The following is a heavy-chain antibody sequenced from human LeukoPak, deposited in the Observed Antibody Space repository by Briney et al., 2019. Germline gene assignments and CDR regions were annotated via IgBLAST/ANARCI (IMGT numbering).Heavy chain of an antibody. D-gene: IGHD3-10*01. CDR1: GYTLTELS. J-gene: IGHJ3*02. V-gene: IGHV1-24*01. Sequence: ASVSVFCKVCGYTLTELSMHWVRQAPGKAREGRVGFDTEDGETTYAPKFQGRVTMTTATSTATAYMELSSMRSADTAVYYCATGRYYGSGNDDFDIWGQGTMVTVSS. CDR2: FDTEDGET. CDR3: ATGRYYGSGNDDFDI.